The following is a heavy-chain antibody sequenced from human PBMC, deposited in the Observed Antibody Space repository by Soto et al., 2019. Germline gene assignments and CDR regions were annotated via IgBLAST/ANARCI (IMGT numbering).Heavy chain of an antibody. V-gene: IGHV3-33*01. CDR3: VRAGGYNYGEQTFDY. CDR2: IWYDGSNE. CDR1: GFRFNGYA. J-gene: IGHJ4*02. Sequence: QVQLVESGGGVVQPGRSLRLSCAVSGFRFNGYAMHWVRQAPGKGLEWVAVIWYDGSNENYADSVKGRFTISRDNSKNTVYLQMTSLRAEDTAVYYCVRAGGYNYGEQTFDYWGQGTLVTVSP. D-gene: IGHD5-18*01.